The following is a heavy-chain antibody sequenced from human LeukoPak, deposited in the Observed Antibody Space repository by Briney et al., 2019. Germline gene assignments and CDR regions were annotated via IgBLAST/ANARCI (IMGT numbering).Heavy chain of an antibody. CDR2: IIPIFGTA. J-gene: IGHJ3*02. D-gene: IGHD2-2*01. CDR3: ARGGIVVVPAATYDAFDI. CDR1: GGTFSSYA. Sequence: SVKVSCKASGGTFSSYAISWVRQAPGQGLEWMGGIIPIFGTANYAQKFQGRVTITTDESTSTAYMELSSLRSEDMAVYYCARGGIVVVPAATYDAFDIWGQGTMVTVSS. V-gene: IGHV1-69*05.